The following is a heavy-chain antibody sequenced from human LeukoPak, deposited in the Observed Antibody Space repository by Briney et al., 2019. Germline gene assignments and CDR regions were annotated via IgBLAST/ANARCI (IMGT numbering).Heavy chain of an antibody. CDR2: IYYTGST. CDR3: ARPNCSGGSCLIDY. V-gene: IGHV4-59*08. D-gene: IGHD2-15*01. CDR1: GGSISSLY. J-gene: IGHJ4*02. Sequence: SETLSLTCSVSGGSISSLYWSWIRQPPGKGLEWIGYIYYTGSTNYNPSLKSRVTISVDTSKNQFSLKLSSVTAADTAVYYCARPNCSGGSCLIDYWGQGTLVTVSS.